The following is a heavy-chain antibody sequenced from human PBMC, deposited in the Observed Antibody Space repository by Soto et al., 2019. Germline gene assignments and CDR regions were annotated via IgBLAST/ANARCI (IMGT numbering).Heavy chain of an antibody. CDR3: ARAAQYYDFWSGQYAYYGMDV. D-gene: IGHD3-3*01. CDR1: GFTFSSYA. Sequence: GGPLRLSCAASGFTFSSYAMHWVSQAPGKGREGGAVLSYDGSNKYYADSVKGRFTISRDNSKNTLYLQMNSLRAEDTAVYYCARAAQYYDFWSGQYAYYGMDVWGQGTTVTVSS. V-gene: IGHV3-30-3*01. CDR2: LSYDGSNK. J-gene: IGHJ6*02.